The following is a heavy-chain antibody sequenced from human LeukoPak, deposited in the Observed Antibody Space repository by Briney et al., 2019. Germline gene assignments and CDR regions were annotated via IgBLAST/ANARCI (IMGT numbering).Heavy chain of an antibody. CDR1: GYTFTSYG. Sequence: ASVKVSCKASGYTFTSYGISWVRQAPGQGLEWMGWISAYNGNTNYAQKLQGRVTMTTDTSTSTAYMELRSLRSDDTAVYYCARAQPTIFEDADQYYFDYLGQGTLVTVSS. CDR2: ISAYNGNT. CDR3: ARAQPTIFEDADQYYFDY. D-gene: IGHD3-3*01. V-gene: IGHV1-18*01. J-gene: IGHJ4*02.